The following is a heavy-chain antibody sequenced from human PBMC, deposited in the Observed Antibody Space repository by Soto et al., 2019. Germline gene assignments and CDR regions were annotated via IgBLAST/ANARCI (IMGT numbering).Heavy chain of an antibody. D-gene: IGHD6-13*01. J-gene: IGHJ5*02. CDR1: GFTFSRYW. CDR3: AREVVGAAATRWFDP. Sequence: GVSLRLSCAASGFTFSRYWMSWVRQAPRKGLEWVANIKQDGSEKYYVDSVKGRFTISRDNAKNSVYLQMNSLRAEDTAVYYCAREVVGAAATRWFDPWGQGTLVTVS. CDR2: IKQDGSEK. V-gene: IGHV3-7*03.